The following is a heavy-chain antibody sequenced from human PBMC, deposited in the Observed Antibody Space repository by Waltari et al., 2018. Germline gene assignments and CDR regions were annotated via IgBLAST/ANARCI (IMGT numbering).Heavy chain of an antibody. CDR2: IMPRCGRT. CDR3: ARKEAARPSYGMDV. CDR1: GYAFTSYY. Sequence: QVHLVQSVAEVQKPGASVKVSCKASGYAFTSYYMHWVRQAPEQGVEWMGIIMPRCGRTRYEQKFKAIVTMTRETSTSTVYREVRSRSCEHRAVYYCARKEAARPSYGMDVSGKGTTVTV. J-gene: IGHJ6*04. V-gene: IGHV1-46*01. D-gene: IGHD6-6*01.